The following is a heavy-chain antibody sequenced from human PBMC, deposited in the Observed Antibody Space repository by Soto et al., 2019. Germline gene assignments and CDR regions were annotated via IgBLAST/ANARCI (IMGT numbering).Heavy chain of an antibody. J-gene: IGHJ6*02. CDR3: ARGNSRGYYGSGRNKNYYYYGMDV. Sequence: SETLSLTCTVSGGSISRCGYYWSWIRQHPGKGLEWIGYIYYSGSTYYNPSLKSRVTISVDTSKNQFSLKLSSVTAADTAVYYCARGNSRGYYGSGRNKNYYYYGMDVWGQGTTVTVSS. CDR1: GGSISRCGYY. D-gene: IGHD3-10*01. CDR2: IYYSGST. V-gene: IGHV4-31*03.